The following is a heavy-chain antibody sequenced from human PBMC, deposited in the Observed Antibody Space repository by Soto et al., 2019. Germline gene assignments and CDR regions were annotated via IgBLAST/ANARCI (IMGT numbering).Heavy chain of an antibody. J-gene: IGHJ4*02. CDR1: GYSFAGYW. V-gene: IGHV5-10-1*01. D-gene: IGHD3-22*01. Sequence: GESLKISCKGYGYSFAGYWITWVRQKPGKGLEWMGRIDPSDSQTYYSPSFRGHVTISVTKSITTVFLQWSSLRASDTAMYYCARQIYDSDTGPNFQYYFDSWGQGTPVTVSS. CDR2: IDPSDSQT. CDR3: ARQIYDSDTGPNFQYYFDS.